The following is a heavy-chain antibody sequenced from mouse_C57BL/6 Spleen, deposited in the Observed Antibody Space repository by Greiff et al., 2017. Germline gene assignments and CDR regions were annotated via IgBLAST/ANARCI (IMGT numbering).Heavy chain of an antibody. CDR2: INPNNGGT. D-gene: IGHD1-1*01. J-gene: IGHJ3*01. CDR3: ARSFYYGSSPFAY. Sequence: EVQLQQSGPELVKPGASVKIPCKASGYTFPDYNMDWVKQSHGKSLEWIGDINPNNGGTTYNQKFKGKATLTVDKSSSTAYMELRSLTSEDTAVYYCARSFYYGSSPFAYWGQGTLVTVSA. CDR1: GYTFPDYN. V-gene: IGHV1-18*01.